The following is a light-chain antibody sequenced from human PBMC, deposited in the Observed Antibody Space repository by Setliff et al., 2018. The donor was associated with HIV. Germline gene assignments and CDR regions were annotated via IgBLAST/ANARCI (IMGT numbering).Light chain of an antibody. V-gene: IGKV3-15*01. Sequence: IVMTQTPATLSVSPGERATLSCRASQSVTKLAWYQQRRGQAPRLLIYGASTRAPGVPPSFSGSGSGTEFTLTISSLQSEDFAVYYCQQYNHWPYTFGQGTKVDIK. CDR1: QSVTK. J-gene: IGKJ2*01. CDR3: QQYNHWPYT. CDR2: GAS.